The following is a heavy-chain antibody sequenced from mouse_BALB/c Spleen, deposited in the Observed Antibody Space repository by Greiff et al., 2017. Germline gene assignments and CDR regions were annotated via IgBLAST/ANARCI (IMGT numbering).Heavy chain of an antibody. Sequence: VQLQQPGAELVMPGASVKMSCKASGYTFTDYWMHWVKQRPGQGLEWIGAIDTSDSYTSYNQKIKGKATLTVDESSSTAYMQLSSPTSEDSAVYYCARNYGSSYFDVWGAGTTVTVSS. J-gene: IGHJ1*01. D-gene: IGHD1-1*01. CDR1: GYTFTDYW. V-gene: IGHV1-69*01. CDR2: IDTSDSYT. CDR3: ARNYGSSYFDV.